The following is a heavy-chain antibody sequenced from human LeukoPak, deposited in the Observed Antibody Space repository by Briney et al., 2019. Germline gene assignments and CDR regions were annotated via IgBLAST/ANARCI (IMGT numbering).Heavy chain of an antibody. Sequence: GASVKVSCKASGYTFTSYGISWVRQAPGQGLEWMGWISAYNGNTNYAQKLQGRATMTTDTSTSTAYMELRSLRSDDTAVYYCARAEYYDFWSGYYDFDYWGQGTLVTVSS. CDR1: GYTFTSYG. CDR2: ISAYNGNT. CDR3: ARAEYYDFWSGYYDFDY. V-gene: IGHV1-18*01. J-gene: IGHJ4*02. D-gene: IGHD3-3*01.